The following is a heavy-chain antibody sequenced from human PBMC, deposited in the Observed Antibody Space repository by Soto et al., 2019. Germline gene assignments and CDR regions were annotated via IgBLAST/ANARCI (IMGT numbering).Heavy chain of an antibody. Sequence: SETLSLTCTVSGGSISSYYWSWIRQPPGKGLEWIGYIYYSGSTNYNPSLKSRVTLSVDTSKNQFSLKLSSVTAADTAVYYCARDGDYLWDYYGMDVWGQGTTVTVSS. CDR2: IYYSGST. J-gene: IGHJ6*02. CDR1: GGSISSYY. CDR3: ARDGDYLWDYYGMDV. V-gene: IGHV4-59*01. D-gene: IGHD4-17*01.